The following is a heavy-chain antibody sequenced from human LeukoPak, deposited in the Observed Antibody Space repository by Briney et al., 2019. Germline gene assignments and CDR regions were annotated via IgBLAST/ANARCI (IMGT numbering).Heavy chain of an antibody. CDR2: INPNSGGT. CDR1: GYTFTGYY. J-gene: IGHJ1*01. V-gene: IGHV1-2*02. Sequence: GASVKVSCKASGYTFTGYYMHWVRQAPGQGLEWMGWINPNSGGTNYAQKFQGRVTMTRDTSISTAYMELSRLRSDDTAVYYCARVPRGYCSGGSCYTPGYFQHWGQGTLVTVSS. D-gene: IGHD2-15*01. CDR3: ARVPRGYCSGGSCYTPGYFQH.